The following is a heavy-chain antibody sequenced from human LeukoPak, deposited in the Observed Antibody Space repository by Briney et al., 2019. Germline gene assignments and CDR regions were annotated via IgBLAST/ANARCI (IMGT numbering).Heavy chain of an antibody. J-gene: IGHJ3*02. CDR2: IIPIFGTA. CDR1: GGTFCSYA. V-gene: IGHV1-69*13. Sequence: SVKVSCKASGGTFCSYAISWVRQAPGQGLEWMGGIIPIFGTANYAQKFQGRVTITADESTSTAYMELSSLRSEDTAVYYCARSGWLLQLPCAFDIWGQGTMVTVSS. D-gene: IGHD5-24*01. CDR3: ARSGWLLQLPCAFDI.